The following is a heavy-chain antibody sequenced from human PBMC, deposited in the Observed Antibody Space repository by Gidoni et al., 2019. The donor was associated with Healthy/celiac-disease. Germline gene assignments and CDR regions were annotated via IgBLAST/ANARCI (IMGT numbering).Heavy chain of an antibody. CDR3: ASSGYYYDSSGYSKYWYFDL. Sequence: VQLQESGPGLVKPSETLSPTCAASGYSLSRGYYWGWIRQPPGKGLEWIGSIYHSGSTYYNPSLKSRVTISVDTSKNQFSLKLSSVTAADTAVYYCASSGYYYDSSGYSKYWYFDLWGRGTLVTVSS. CDR2: IYHSGST. CDR1: GYSLSRGYY. J-gene: IGHJ2*01. V-gene: IGHV4-38-2*01. D-gene: IGHD3-22*01.